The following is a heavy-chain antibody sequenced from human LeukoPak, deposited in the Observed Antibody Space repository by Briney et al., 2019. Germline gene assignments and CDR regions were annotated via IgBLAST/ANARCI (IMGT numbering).Heavy chain of an antibody. V-gene: IGHV3-23*01. Sequence: QAGGSLRLSCAASGFTFNIYVMTWVRQAPGKGLEWVSAIGDRGSDTYYADPVKGRFTISRDNSKYTLYLQMNSLRAEDTAVYYCAKVGPPYSSGWSIEFDYWGRGTLVTVSS. CDR2: IGDRGSDT. CDR1: GFTFNIYV. D-gene: IGHD6-19*01. J-gene: IGHJ4*02. CDR3: AKVGPPYSSGWSIEFDY.